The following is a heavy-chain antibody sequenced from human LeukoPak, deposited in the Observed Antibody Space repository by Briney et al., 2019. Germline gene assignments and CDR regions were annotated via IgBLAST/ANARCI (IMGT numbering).Heavy chain of an antibody. D-gene: IGHD5-18*01. Sequence: ASVKISCKTSGYTFTSHYIHWLRQAPGQGPEWMGVIHPSGGSTTYAQKVQGRVTVTKDTSTSTVYIEVTSLTSEDTAVYYCARMGMDAAMVTNFFDYWGQGTLVTVSS. CDR3: ARMGMDAAMVTNFFDY. CDR2: IHPSGGST. CDR1: GYTFTSHY. J-gene: IGHJ4*02. V-gene: IGHV1-46*04.